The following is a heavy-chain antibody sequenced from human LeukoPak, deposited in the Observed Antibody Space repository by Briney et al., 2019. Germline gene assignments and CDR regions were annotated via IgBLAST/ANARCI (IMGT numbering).Heavy chain of an antibody. CDR2: TNTNSGNT. D-gene: IGHD6-19*01. J-gene: IGHJ5*02. CDR1: GYTSTSCD. CDR3: SRVFPGGQMAVAGTRTFP. Sequence: ASVKVSSTASGYTSTSCDINWVRQATGQGLEWMGWTNTNSGNTTSAQKFKGRVPMTRNTSITTAYMDLNSMSSEDTALYYCSRVFPGGQMAVAGTRTFPWGQGTLVTVSS. V-gene: IGHV1-8*01.